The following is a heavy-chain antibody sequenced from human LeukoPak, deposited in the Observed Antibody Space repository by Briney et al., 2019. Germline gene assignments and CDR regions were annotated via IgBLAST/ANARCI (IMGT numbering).Heavy chain of an antibody. J-gene: IGHJ6*02. CDR2: TYYSGRN. D-gene: IGHD2-2*01. CDR3: ARSKMAVPAAIPYGMDV. V-gene: IGHV4-59*01. CDR1: AGSSSSYN. Sequence: SETLSLTFTVSAGSSSSYNWRWIRKGPGKALEWIGYTYYSGRNNYNPSRKSRVTISVDTSKTQCSVKLRSVTAADTAVYDCARSKMAVPAAIPYGMDVWGQGTTVTVSS.